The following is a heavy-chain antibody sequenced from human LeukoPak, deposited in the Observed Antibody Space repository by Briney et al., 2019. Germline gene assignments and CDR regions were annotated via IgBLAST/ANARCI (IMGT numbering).Heavy chain of an antibody. CDR2: ISYDGSNK. J-gene: IGHJ5*02. Sequence: GRSLRLSCAASGFTFSSYAMHWVRQAPGKGLEWVAVISYDGSNKYYADSVKGRFTISRDNFKNTLYLQMNSLRAEDTAVYYCARDRPPVKSIVVVPAAINWFDPWGQGTLVTVSS. CDR1: GFTFSSYA. D-gene: IGHD2-2*01. CDR3: ARDRPPVKSIVVVPAAINWFDP. V-gene: IGHV3-30-3*01.